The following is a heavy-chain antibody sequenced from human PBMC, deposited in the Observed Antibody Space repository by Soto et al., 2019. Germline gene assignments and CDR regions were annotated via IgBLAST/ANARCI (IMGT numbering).Heavy chain of an antibody. D-gene: IGHD2-2*02. CDR3: ARQVYCSSTSCYTSPFSWYFDL. J-gene: IGHJ2*01. V-gene: IGHV4-30-4*01. CDR1: GGSISSGDYY. CDR2: IYYSGST. Sequence: QVQLQESGPGLVKPSQTPSLTCTVSGGSISSGDYYWSWIRQPPGKGLEWIGYIYYSGSTYYNPSLKSRVTISVDTSKNQFSLKRSSVTAADTAVYYCARQVYCSSTSCYTSPFSWYFDLWGRGTLVTVSS.